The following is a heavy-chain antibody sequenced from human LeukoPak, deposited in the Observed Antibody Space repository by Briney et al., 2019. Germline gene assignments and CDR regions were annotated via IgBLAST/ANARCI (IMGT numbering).Heavy chain of an antibody. V-gene: IGHV3-21*04. D-gene: IGHD6-6*01. CDR2: ISSSSSYI. Sequence: PGGSLRLSCAASGFTFSSYSMNWVRQAPGKGLEWVSSISSSSSYIYYADSVKGRFTISRDNAKNSLYLQMNSLRAEDTALYYCARDVRVYSSSSPPGYWGQGTLVTVSS. CDR3: ARDVRVYSSSSPPGY. J-gene: IGHJ4*02. CDR1: GFTFSSYS.